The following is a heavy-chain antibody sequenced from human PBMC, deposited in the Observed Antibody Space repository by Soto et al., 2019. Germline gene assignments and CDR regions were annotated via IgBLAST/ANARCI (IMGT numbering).Heavy chain of an antibody. Sequence: EVQLVESGGGLVQPGGSLRLSCTASGFTFITYWMSWVRQAPGKGLEWVASIKQDGREKYYVDSVKGRFSISSDNAKNSLYLQMNSLRAEDTAVYDCASHSTSGAMDVWGQGTTVTVSS. V-gene: IGHV3-7*01. D-gene: IGHD6-6*01. CDR3: ASHSTSGAMDV. CDR2: IKQDGREK. CDR1: GFTFITYW. J-gene: IGHJ6*02.